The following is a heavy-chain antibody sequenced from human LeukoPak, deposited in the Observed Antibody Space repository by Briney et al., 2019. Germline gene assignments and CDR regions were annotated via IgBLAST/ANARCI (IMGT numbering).Heavy chain of an antibody. CDR3: ARVGYSGYEDY. CDR1: GFTFSSYW. D-gene: IGHD5-12*01. CDR2: IKQDGSEK. V-gene: IGHV3-7*01. Sequence: GGSLRLSCAASGFTFSSYWMSWVRQAPGKGLKWVANIKQDGSEKYYVDSVKGRFTISRDNAKNSLYLQMNSLRAEDAAVYYCARVGYSGYEDYWGQGTLVTVSS. J-gene: IGHJ4*02.